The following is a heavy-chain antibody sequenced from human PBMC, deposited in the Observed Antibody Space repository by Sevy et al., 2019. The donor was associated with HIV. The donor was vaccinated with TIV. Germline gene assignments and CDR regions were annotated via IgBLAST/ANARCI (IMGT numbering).Heavy chain of an antibody. V-gene: IGHV4-61*01. CDR2: IYYSGST. CDR3: ARGHTMVRGEGVAFDI. Sequence: SETLSLTCTVSGGSVSSGSYYWSWIRQPPGKGLEWIGYIYYSGSTNYHPSLKSRVTISVDTSKNQFSLKLSSVTAADTAVYYCARGHTMVRGEGVAFDIWGQGTMVTVSS. J-gene: IGHJ3*02. D-gene: IGHD3-10*01. CDR1: GGSVSSGSYY.